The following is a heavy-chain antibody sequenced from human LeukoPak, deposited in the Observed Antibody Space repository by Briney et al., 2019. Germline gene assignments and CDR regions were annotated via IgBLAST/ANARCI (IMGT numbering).Heavy chain of an antibody. J-gene: IGHJ4*02. D-gene: IGHD1/OR15-1a*01. Sequence: GGSLRLSCAASGFTFSSYAMNWVRQAPGRGLEWVSGFSGSGGTTYYADSVKGRFTISRDNSKNTLYLQMNSLRAEDTAVYYCAKEGTASKPSDLDYWGQGTLVTVSS. CDR3: AKEGTASKPSDLDY. CDR2: FSGSGGTT. V-gene: IGHV3-23*01. CDR1: GFTFSSYA.